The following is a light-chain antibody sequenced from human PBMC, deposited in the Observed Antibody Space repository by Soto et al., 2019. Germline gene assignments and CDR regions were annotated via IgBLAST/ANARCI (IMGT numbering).Light chain of an antibody. V-gene: IGKV3D-20*01. CDR3: QQYGSSPPIT. J-gene: IGKJ5*01. CDR1: QSVSSSH. Sequence: EIVLTQSPATLSLSPGERATLSCGASQSVSSSHLAWYQQKPGLAPRLLIYDASIRATAIPDRFSGSGSGTDFTLTISRLEPEDFAVYYCQQYGSSPPITFGQGTRLEIK. CDR2: DAS.